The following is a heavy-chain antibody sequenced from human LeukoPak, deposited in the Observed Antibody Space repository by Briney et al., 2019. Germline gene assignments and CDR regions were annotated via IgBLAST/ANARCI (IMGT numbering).Heavy chain of an antibody. CDR2: INPNSGGT. Sequence: ASVKVSCKASGYTFTGYYMHWVRQAPGQGLEWMGWINPNSGGTNYAQKFQGRVAMTRDTSISTAYMELSRLRSDDTAVYYCARDGATVTTAVFFDPWGQGTLVTVSS. V-gene: IGHV1-2*02. CDR3: ARDGATVTTAVFFDP. D-gene: IGHD4-17*01. CDR1: GYTFTGYY. J-gene: IGHJ5*02.